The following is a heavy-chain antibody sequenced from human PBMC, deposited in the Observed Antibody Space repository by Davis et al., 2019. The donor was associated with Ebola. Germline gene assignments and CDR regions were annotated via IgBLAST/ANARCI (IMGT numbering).Heavy chain of an antibody. Sequence: PSETLSLTCAVYGASFSGYYWSWIRRLPGKGLEWLGEINHSGSTNSNPSLKSPVTISVDTSKNQFSLKLSSVTAADTAVYYCAGGDDFWGSDWFDPWGQGTLVTVSS. V-gene: IGHV4-34*01. D-gene: IGHD3-3*01. CDR1: GASFSGYY. CDR2: INHSGST. CDR3: AGGDDFWGSDWFDP. J-gene: IGHJ5*02.